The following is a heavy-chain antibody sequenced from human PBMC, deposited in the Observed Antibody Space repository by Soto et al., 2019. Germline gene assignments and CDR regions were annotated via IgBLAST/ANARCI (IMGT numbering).Heavy chain of an antibody. CDR1: GDSISSGDYY. J-gene: IGHJ6*02. D-gene: IGHD2-2*01. Sequence: QVQLQESGPGLVKPSQTLSLTCTVSGDSISSGDYYGSWIRQPPGKGLEWIGYIYYSGSTYYNPFLKSRVTISVDTSKNQFSLKLSSVTAADTAVYYCARDIVLVPFFFGYYGMDVWGQGTTVTVSS. V-gene: IGHV4-30-4*01. CDR3: ARDIVLVPFFFGYYGMDV. CDR2: IYYSGST.